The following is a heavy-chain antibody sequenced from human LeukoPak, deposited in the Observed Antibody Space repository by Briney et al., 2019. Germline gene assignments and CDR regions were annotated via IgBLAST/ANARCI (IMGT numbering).Heavy chain of an antibody. D-gene: IGHD3-3*01. J-gene: IGHJ4*02. Sequence: GASVKVSCTASGYTFTSYYMHWVRQAPGQGLEWMGIINPSGGSTSYAQKFQGRVTMTRDTSTSTVYMELSSLRSEDTAVYYCARDLRITIFGVVTAAYYFDYWGQGTLVTVSS. CDR3: ARDLRITIFGVVTAAYYFDY. CDR2: INPSGGST. V-gene: IGHV1-46*01. CDR1: GYTFTSYY.